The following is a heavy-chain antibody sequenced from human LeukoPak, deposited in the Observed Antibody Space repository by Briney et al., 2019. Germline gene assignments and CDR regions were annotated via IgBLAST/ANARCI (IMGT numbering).Heavy chain of an antibody. V-gene: IGHV3-23*01. J-gene: IGHJ4*02. CDR3: ARHDSFIPY. CDR1: GFTFNYYA. D-gene: IGHD5-18*01. Sequence: GGSLRLSCAASGFTFNYYAMTWVRQAPGKGLEWVSSISDNGGSTYYTDSVKGRFTISRDNSKNMVFLQMTNLRAEDTAVYFCARHDSFIPYWGQGTLVTVSS. CDR2: ISDNGGST.